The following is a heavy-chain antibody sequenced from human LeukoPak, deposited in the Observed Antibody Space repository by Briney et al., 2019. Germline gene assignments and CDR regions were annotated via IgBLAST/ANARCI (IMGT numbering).Heavy chain of an antibody. CDR3: TTDLSYDILTGYYSFDY. D-gene: IGHD3-9*01. CDR1: GFTFSDAW. CDR2: IKSKTDGGTT. V-gene: IGHV3-15*01. J-gene: IGHJ4*02. Sequence: GGSLRLSCAASGFTFSDAWMSWVRQAPGKGLEWVGRIKSKTDGGTTDYAAPVKGRFTISIDDSRNTFYLQMNSLKTEDTAVYYCTTDLSYDILTGYYSFDYWGQGTLVTVSP.